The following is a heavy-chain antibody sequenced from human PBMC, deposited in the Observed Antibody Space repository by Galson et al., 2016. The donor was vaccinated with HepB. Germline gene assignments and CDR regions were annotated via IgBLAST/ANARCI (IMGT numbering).Heavy chain of an antibody. CDR2: ISASSGTI. D-gene: IGHD3-10*01. J-gene: IGHJ6*02. CDR3: AIPYTYYFGSGSYFVVLHYGRDV. CDR1: GFRFSDYN. Sequence: SLRLSCAASGFRFSDYNMNWVRQAPGRGLEWVAYISASSGTIYYADSVKGRFTISRDNANNSLSLQMDSLRAEDTAFYYCAIPYTYYFGSGSYFVVLHYGRDVWGQGSTVTVSS. V-gene: IGHV3-48*01.